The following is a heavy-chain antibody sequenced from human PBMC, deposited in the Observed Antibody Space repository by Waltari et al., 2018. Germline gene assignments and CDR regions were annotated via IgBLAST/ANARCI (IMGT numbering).Heavy chain of an antibody. CDR2: IYTSGNT. Sequence: QVQLQESGPGLVKPSQTLSLTCTVSGGSVSSGNYYWSWIRQPAGTGLEWIGRIYTSGNTNYNPSLKSRVTMSADTSQNQISLRLSSVTAADTAVYYCARGPRRITIFGVVIIPFDYWGQGTLVTVSS. J-gene: IGHJ4*02. CDR1: GGSVSSGNYY. V-gene: IGHV4-61*02. D-gene: IGHD3-3*01. CDR3: ARGPRRITIFGVVIIPFDY.